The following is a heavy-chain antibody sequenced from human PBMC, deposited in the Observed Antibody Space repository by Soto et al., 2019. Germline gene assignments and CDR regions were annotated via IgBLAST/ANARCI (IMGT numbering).Heavy chain of an antibody. J-gene: IGHJ6*02. CDR1: GFIFSSYI. CDR2: ISSSSSSR. D-gene: IGHD3-10*01. V-gene: IGHV3-48*02. CDR3: ARPGSGSYSGMDV. Sequence: GGSLRLSCVASGFIFSSYIMNWVRQAPGKGLEWVSYISSSSSSRYYADSVKGRFTISRDNAKNSLYLQMNSLRDEDTAVYYCARPGSGSYSGMDVWGQGTTVTVSS.